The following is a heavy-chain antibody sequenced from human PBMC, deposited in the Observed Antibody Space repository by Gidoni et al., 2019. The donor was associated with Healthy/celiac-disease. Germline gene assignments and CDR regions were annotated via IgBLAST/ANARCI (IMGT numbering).Heavy chain of an antibody. V-gene: IGHV3-23*01. Sequence: EVQLLESGGGLVQPGGSLRPSCAASGFLFSSYAMSWVRQAPGKGLEWVSTISGSGDSTYFADSVKGRFTISRDNSKNTLYLQMNTLRDEDTAVYYCAKVEGETQLLLPFDYWGQGTLVAVSS. CDR3: AKVEGETQLLLPFDY. CDR1: GFLFSSYA. CDR2: ISGSGDST. D-gene: IGHD2-2*01. J-gene: IGHJ4*02.